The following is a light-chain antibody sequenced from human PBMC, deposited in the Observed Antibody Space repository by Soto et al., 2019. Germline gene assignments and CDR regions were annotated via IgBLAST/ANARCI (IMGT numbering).Light chain of an antibody. J-gene: IGKJ5*01. CDR1: QSISVN. CDR3: QQYHNWPPIT. Sequence: EIVVTQTKGTLSLSPGERSALSCRAIQSISVNYLAWYRQKPGQAPRLLIYGASNRATGIPERFSGSGSGTEFTLTISSLQSEDFAVYYCQQYHNWPPITFGQGTRLEIK. CDR2: GAS. V-gene: IGKV3D-15*01.